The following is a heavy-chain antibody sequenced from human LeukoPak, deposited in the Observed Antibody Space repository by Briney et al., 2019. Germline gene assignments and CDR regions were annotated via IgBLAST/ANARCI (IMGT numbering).Heavy chain of an antibody. Sequence: PSETLSLTCTVSGDSMSPYFWTWVRQSPGKGLEWVGYIYQTTTTYNPSLKGRVTISTDMSQNQLSLKVTSVTAADTAVYYCAREDLGRGSWYYYNMGYYFDYWGQGTLVTVSS. V-gene: IGHV4-59*12. CDR1: GDSMSPYF. CDR2: IYQTTT. CDR3: AREDLGRGSWYYYNMGYYFDY. J-gene: IGHJ4*02. D-gene: IGHD6-13*01.